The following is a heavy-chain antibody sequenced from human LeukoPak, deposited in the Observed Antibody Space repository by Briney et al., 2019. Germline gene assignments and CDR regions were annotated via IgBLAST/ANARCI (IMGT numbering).Heavy chain of an antibody. CDR3: ARDHGFKSSGYYYYYYMDV. CDR1: GGSISSYY. D-gene: IGHD3-22*01. CDR2: IYTSGST. V-gene: IGHV4-4*07. Sequence: PSETLSLTCTVSGGSISSYYWSWIRQPAGQGLEWIGRIYTSGSTNYNPSLKSRVTMSVDTSKNQFSLKLSSVTAADTPVYYCARDHGFKSSGYYYYYYMDVWGKGTTVTVSS. J-gene: IGHJ6*03.